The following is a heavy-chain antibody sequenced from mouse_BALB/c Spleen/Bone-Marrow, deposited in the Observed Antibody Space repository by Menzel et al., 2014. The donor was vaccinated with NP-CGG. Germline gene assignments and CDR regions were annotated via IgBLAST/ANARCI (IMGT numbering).Heavy chain of an antibody. Sequence: SGPELVKPGASVKISCKASGYTFTDYNMHWVRQSHGKSLEWIGYIYPYNGGTGYNQKFKSKATLTVDNSSSTAYVELRSLTSEASAVYYCPRFRYDWYFDVWGAGTTVTVSS. J-gene: IGHJ1*01. CDR2: IYPYNGGT. V-gene: IGHV1S29*02. CDR3: PRFRYDWYFDV. D-gene: IGHD2-14*01. CDR1: GYTFTDYN.